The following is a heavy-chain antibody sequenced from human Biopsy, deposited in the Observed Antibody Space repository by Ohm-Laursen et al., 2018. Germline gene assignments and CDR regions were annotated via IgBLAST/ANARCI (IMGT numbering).Heavy chain of an antibody. J-gene: IGHJ4*02. D-gene: IGHD1-14*01. CDR3: TRKPNSLYYFVH. V-gene: IGHV4-31*03. CDR2: MHHSGPT. CDR1: GDSISSDYY. Sequence: SQTLSLTCTVSGDSISSDYYWTWIRQVPGEGLEWIAYMHHSGPTYTYYNPSLKSRVAISVEVSKNQFSLKVSSVTAADTAVYFCTRKPNSLYYFVHWGQGTLVTVSS.